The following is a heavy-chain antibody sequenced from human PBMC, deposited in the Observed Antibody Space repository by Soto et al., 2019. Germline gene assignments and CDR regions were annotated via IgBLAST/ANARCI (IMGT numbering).Heavy chain of an antibody. V-gene: IGHV1-69*06. J-gene: IGHJ4*02. Sequence: QVQLVQSGAEVKKPGSSVKVSCKASGGTFSSYAISWVRQAPGQGLEWMGGIIPIFGTANYAQKFQGRVTVTADKSTRTGYMELRNLRSEETAVYYCARSWWELGKAGFFDYWGQGTLVTVSS. CDR1: GGTFSSYA. CDR2: IIPIFGTA. CDR3: ARSWWELGKAGFFDY. D-gene: IGHD1-26*01.